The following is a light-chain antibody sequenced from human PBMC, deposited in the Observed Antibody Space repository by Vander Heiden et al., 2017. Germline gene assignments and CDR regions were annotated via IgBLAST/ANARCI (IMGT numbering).Light chain of an antibody. J-gene: IGLJ3*02. CDR1: SSTIGSNY. Sequence: SVLTQPPSASGPPGPRVPISCSGGSSTIGSNYVYWYQQLPGTAPKLLIYRNNQRPSGVPDRFSGSKSGTSASLAISGLRSEEEADYYCAAWDDSRSGRVFGGGTKLTVL. V-gene: IGLV1-47*01. CDR3: AAWDDSRSGRV. CDR2: RNN.